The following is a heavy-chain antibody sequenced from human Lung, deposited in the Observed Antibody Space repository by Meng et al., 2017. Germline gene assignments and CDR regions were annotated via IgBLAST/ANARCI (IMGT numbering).Heavy chain of an antibody. CDR3: ARDEDISAAGKLFGDY. CDR2: INPKSGDT. D-gene: IGHD6-25*01. Sequence: VCLVMSGGEVKKSGASVKVFCKPSGYNILDYYIHWVRRAPGQGLEWMGRINPKSGDTHYAQKFQARVTMTGDTSISTAYMELSGLRSDDTAMYYCARDEDISAAGKLFGDYWGQGTLVTVSS. J-gene: IGHJ4*02. CDR1: GYNILDYY. V-gene: IGHV1-2*06.